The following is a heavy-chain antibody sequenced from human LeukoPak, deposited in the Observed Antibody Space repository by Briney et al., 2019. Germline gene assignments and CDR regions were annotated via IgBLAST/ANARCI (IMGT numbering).Heavy chain of an antibody. V-gene: IGHV3-7*01. CDR1: GFTFSNHW. D-gene: IGHD5/OR15-5a*01. CDR2: IKEDGSRE. Sequence: GGSLRLSCVASGFTFSNHWMSWVRRAPGKGREWVANIKEDGSREYNVDSVKGPFTISRDNANMSVYLQINSLRAEDTAVYYCARDLLYAFDIWGQGTMVTVSS. J-gene: IGHJ3*02. CDR3: ARDLLYAFDI.